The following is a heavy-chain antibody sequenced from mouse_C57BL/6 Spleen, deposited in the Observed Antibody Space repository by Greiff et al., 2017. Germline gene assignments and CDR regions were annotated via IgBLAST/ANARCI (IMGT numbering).Heavy chain of an antibody. CDR3: ARGDRNAGFAY. J-gene: IGHJ3*01. CDR1: GYTFTSYW. CDR2: IHPNSGST. Sequence: QVQLQQPGAELVKPGASVKLSCKASGYTFTSYWMHWVKQRPGQGLEWIGMIHPNSGSTNYNEKFKSKATLTADKSSSTAYMQLSSLTSEDSAVYYCARGDRNAGFAYWGQGTLVTVSA. V-gene: IGHV1-64*01. D-gene: IGHD2-14*01.